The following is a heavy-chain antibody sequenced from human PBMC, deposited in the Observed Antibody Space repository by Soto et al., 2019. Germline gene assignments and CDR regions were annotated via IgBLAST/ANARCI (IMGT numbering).Heavy chain of an antibody. V-gene: IGHV3-21*06. J-gene: IGHJ4*02. CDR1: VFIFTSYS. CDR2: ISSTTNYI. CDR3: ERESEDLTSKFEY. Sequence: PVGSLRLSCAASVFIFTSYSINLFLQAPVKGLEWVSSISSTTNYIYYGDSMKGRLTISRDNAKNSLYLEMNSLRAEDKAVYYCERESEDLTSKFEYWGKRNMVSVSS.